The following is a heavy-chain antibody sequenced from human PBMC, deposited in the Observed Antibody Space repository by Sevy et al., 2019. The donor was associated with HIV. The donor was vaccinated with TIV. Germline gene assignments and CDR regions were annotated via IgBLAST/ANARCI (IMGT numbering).Heavy chain of an antibody. D-gene: IGHD3-3*01. CDR1: GYTFAAYY. J-gene: IGHJ4*02. Sequence: ASVKVSCKTSGYTFAAYYIHWVRQAPGQGLEWLGWIYPNSGDTSYAQKFQGRVTVTRVTSISTVYMELNRLRSDDTAVYYCARGRREERLLYPDYWGQGTLVTVSS. CDR2: IYPNSGDT. CDR3: ARGRREERLLYPDY. V-gene: IGHV1-2*02.